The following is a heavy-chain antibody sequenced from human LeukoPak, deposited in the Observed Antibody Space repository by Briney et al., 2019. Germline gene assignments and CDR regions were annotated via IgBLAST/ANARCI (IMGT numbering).Heavy chain of an antibody. CDR1: GFTFSSYG. CDR2: IWYDGSNK. V-gene: IGHV3-33*01. D-gene: IGHD5-12*01. Sequence: GGSLRLSCAASGFTFSSYGMHWVRQAPGKGLEWVAVIWYDGSNKYYADSVKGRFTISRVNSKNTLYLQMNSLRAEDTAVYYCARDSGYDTYYYYGMDVWGQGTTVTVSS. J-gene: IGHJ6*02. CDR3: ARDSGYDTYYYYGMDV.